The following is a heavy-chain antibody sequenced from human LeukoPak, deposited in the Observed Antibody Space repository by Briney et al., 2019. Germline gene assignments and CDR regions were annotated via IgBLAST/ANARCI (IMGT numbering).Heavy chain of an antibody. CDR2: INPSGGST. J-gene: IGHJ5*02. V-gene: IGHV1-46*01. CDR3: ARDGRVAGTGENRFDP. D-gene: IGHD6-19*01. Sequence: ASVKVSCKASGYTFTSYYMHWVRQAPGQGLEWMGIINPSGGSTSYAQKFQGRVTMTRDTSTSTVYMELSSLRSEDTAVYYCARDGRVAGTGENRFDPWGQGTLVTVSS. CDR1: GYTFTSYY.